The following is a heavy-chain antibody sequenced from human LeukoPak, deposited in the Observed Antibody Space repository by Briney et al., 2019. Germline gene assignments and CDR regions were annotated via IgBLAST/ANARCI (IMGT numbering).Heavy chain of an antibody. J-gene: IGHJ4*02. Sequence: GGSLRLSCAASGFTFSSSAMSWVRQVPGKGLEWVSVIYSGGSTYYADSVKGRFTISRDNSKNTLYLQMNSLRAEDTAVHYCATSGYSYGPFDYWGQGTLVTVSS. V-gene: IGHV3-53*01. CDR2: IYSGGST. CDR1: GFTFSSSA. CDR3: ATSGYSYGPFDY. D-gene: IGHD5-18*01.